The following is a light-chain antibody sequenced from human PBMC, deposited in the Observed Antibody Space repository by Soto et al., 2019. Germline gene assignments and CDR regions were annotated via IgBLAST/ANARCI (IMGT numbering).Light chain of an antibody. CDR2: KAS. V-gene: IGKV1-5*03. CDR3: QEYKNDYGT. CDR1: QSIDTW. J-gene: IGKJ1*01. Sequence: DLQMTQSPSTLSAFAVDIVTITCRASQSIDTWLAWYQQKPGKAPNLLIYKASRLESGVPSRFSGSGSGTEFTLTISSLQPEDFGSYYCQEYKNDYGTFGQGTKVDI.